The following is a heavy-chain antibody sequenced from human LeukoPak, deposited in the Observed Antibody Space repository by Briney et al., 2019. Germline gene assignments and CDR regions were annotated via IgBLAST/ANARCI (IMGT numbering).Heavy chain of an antibody. Sequence: PGGSLRLSCAASGFTFINYAMSWVRQAPGKGLEWVSFISGSGGTTHYADSVKGRFTISRDNSKKTLYLQMNSLRAEDTAVYYCAKDEGYSSGIPFEDWGQGTVDSVSS. CDR3: AKDEGYSSGIPFED. V-gene: IGHV3-23*01. J-gene: IGHJ4*02. CDR1: GFTFINYA. CDR2: ISGSGGTT. D-gene: IGHD6-19*01.